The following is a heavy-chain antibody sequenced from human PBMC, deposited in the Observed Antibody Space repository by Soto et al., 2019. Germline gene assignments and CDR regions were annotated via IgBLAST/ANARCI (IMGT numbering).Heavy chain of an antibody. CDR1: GGSISSSSYY. CDR2: IYYSGST. V-gene: IGHV4-39*01. CDR3: ASGGGGLWQPFDY. J-gene: IGHJ4*02. D-gene: IGHD5-18*01. Sequence: SETLSLTCTVSGGSISSSSYYWGWIRQPPGKGLEWIGSIYYSGSTYYNPSLKSRVTISVDTSKNQFSLKLSSVTAADTAVYYCASGGGGLWQPFDYWGQGTLVTVS.